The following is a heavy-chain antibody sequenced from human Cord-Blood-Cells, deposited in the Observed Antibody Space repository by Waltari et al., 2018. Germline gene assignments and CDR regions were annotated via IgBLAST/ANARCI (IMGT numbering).Heavy chain of an antibody. CDR1: GYSISSGYY. V-gene: IGHV4-38-2*02. D-gene: IGHD6-6*01. J-gene: IGHJ3*02. CDR2: IYHSGST. Sequence: QVQLQESGPGLVKPSETLSLTCAVSGYSISSGYYWGWIRQPPGKGLEWIGSIYHSGSTNYNPSLKSGVTRSVDTSKNQFSLKLSSVTAADTAVYYWARDSIAARPVGAFDIWGQGTMVTVSS. CDR3: ARDSIAARPVGAFDI.